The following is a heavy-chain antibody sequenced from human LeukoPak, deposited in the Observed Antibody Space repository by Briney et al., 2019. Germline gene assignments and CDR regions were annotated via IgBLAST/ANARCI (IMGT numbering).Heavy chain of an antibody. Sequence: PGGSLRLSCVASGFTFSSYGMHWVRQAPGKGLEWVALIRYDGVNKYYADSVKGRFTISRDNSKNSLYLQMNSLRAEDTAVYYCCSWYGCWGQGTLVTVSS. CDR3: CSWYGC. CDR2: IRYDGVNK. J-gene: IGHJ5*01. CDR1: GFTFSSYG. V-gene: IGHV3-30*02.